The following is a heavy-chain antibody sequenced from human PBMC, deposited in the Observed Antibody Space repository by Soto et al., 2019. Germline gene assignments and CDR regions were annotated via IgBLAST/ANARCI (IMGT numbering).Heavy chain of an antibody. J-gene: IGHJ4*02. CDR2: IIPILGIA. CDR3: ARVPTSSLRYFDWS. Sequence: QVQLVQSGAEVKKPGSSVKVSCKASGGTFSSYTISWVRQAPGQGLEWMGRIIPILGIANYAQKFQGRVTITADKSTSTAYVELSSLRSEDTAVYYCARVPTSSLRYFDWSWGQGTLVTVSS. D-gene: IGHD3-9*01. CDR1: GGTFSSYT. V-gene: IGHV1-69*02.